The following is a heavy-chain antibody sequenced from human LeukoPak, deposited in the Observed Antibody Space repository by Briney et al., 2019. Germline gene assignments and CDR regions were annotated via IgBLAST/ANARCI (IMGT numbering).Heavy chain of an antibody. CDR3: ARDISSWYYFDD. CDR1: GFTFSSHW. CDR2: IDNDGSSA. Sequence: GGSLRLSCAASGFTFSSHWMHWVRRGPGKGLVWVSRIDNDGSSATYADSVKGRFTISRDNAKNTLYLQMNSLRAEDTAVYYCARDISSWYYFDDWGQGTPVTVSS. V-gene: IGHV3-74*01. J-gene: IGHJ4*02. D-gene: IGHD6-13*01.